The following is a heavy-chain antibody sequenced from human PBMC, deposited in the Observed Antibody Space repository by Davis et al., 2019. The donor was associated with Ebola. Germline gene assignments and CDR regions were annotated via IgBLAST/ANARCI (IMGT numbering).Heavy chain of an antibody. V-gene: IGHV3-23*01. CDR1: GFIFSSYV. D-gene: IGHD3-22*01. J-gene: IGHJ4*02. Sequence: GESLKISCAASGFIFSSYVMSWARQAPGKGLEWVSTYGTSADTYYADSVKGRFTISRDNSKNTLYLQMNGLRVEDTAIYYCARRNYYYENFWGQGILVTVSS. CDR3: ARRNYYYENF. CDR2: GTSADT.